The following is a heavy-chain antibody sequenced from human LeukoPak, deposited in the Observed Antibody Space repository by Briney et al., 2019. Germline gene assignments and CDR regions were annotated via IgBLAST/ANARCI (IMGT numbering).Heavy chain of an antibody. J-gene: IGHJ3*02. Sequence: ASVKVSCKASGGTFSSYAISWVRQAPGQGPEWMGGIIPIFGTANYAQKFQGRVTITADESTSTAYMELSSLRSEDTAVYYCARIDDYGDPGAFDIWGQGTMVTVSS. V-gene: IGHV1-69*13. D-gene: IGHD4-17*01. CDR1: GGTFSSYA. CDR2: IIPIFGTA. CDR3: ARIDDYGDPGAFDI.